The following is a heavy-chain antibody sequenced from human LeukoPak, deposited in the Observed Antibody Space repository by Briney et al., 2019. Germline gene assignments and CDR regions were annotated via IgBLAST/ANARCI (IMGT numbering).Heavy chain of an antibody. V-gene: IGHV1-69*13. CDR1: GGTFSSYA. J-gene: IGHJ5*02. D-gene: IGHD1-26*01. CDR3: ARVEGSVGATADENNWFDP. CDR2: IIPIFGTA. Sequence: SVKVSCKASGGTFSSYAISWVRQAPGQGLEWMGGIIPIFGTANYAQKFQGRVTITADESTSTAYMELSSLRSEDTAVYYCARVEGSVGATADENNWFDPWGQGTLVTVSS.